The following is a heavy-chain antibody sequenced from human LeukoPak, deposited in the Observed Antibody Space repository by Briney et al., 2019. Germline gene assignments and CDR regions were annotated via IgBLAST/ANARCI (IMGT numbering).Heavy chain of an antibody. J-gene: IGHJ4*02. CDR3: AKDKSGGYSYGGFDY. V-gene: IGHV3-30*18. CDR1: GFTFSSYG. D-gene: IGHD5-18*01. Sequence: GGSLRLSCAASGFTFSSYGMHWVRQAPGKGLEWVAVISYDGSNKYYADSVKGRFTISRDNSKNTLYLQMNSLRAEDTAVYYCAKDKSGGYSYGGFDYCGQGTLVTVSS. CDR2: ISYDGSNK.